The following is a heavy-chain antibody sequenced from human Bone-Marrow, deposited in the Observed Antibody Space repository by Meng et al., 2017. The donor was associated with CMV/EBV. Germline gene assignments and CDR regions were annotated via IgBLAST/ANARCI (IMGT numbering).Heavy chain of an antibody. CDR1: GFTFSSYS. V-gene: IGHV3-30*03. D-gene: IGHD2-2*02. J-gene: IGHJ4*01. Sequence: GESLKISCAASGFTFSSYSMNWVRQAPGKGLEWVAVISSDGSKKYYADSVKDQFTISRDNSRNTLYLQMNALRLEDTGVYFCATYSRAPAALRTYFDYWGHGTLVTVYS. CDR2: ISSDGSKK. CDR3: ATYSRAPAALRTYFDY.